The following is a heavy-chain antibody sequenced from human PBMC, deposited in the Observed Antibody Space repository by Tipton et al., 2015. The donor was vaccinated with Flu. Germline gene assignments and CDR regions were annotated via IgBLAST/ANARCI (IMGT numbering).Heavy chain of an antibody. CDR2: LSGGGGTT. CDR3: AKVIPELVSGLDY. Sequence: SLRFSCVASGFTFNRYAMSWVRQAPGKGLEWVAALSGGGGTTYFADSLKGRFTISSDISKNTLYLQMNSLRAEDTAVYYCAKVIPELVSGLDYWGQGTLVTVSS. J-gene: IGHJ4*02. D-gene: IGHD1-7*01. V-gene: IGHV3-23*01. CDR1: GFTFNRYA.